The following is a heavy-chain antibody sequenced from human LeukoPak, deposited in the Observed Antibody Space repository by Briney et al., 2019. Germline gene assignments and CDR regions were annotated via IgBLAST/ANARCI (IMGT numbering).Heavy chain of an antibody. CDR3: AKDRGYGDYSLDY. Sequence: GGSLRLSCAASGFTFDDYAMHWVRQAPEKGLEWVSGISRNSGSIGYADSVKGRFTISRDNAKNSLYLQMNSLRAEDTALYYCAKDRGYGDYSLDYWGQGTLVTISS. D-gene: IGHD4-17*01. V-gene: IGHV3-9*01. CDR2: ISRNSGSI. CDR1: GFTFDDYA. J-gene: IGHJ4*02.